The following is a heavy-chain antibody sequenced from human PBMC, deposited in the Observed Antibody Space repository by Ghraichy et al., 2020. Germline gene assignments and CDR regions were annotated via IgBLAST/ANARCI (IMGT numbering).Heavy chain of an antibody. J-gene: IGHJ4*02. CDR1: GFSFSNYA. CDR3: AKVHSSGWYQVKSGPFDY. CDR2: ISGGATTT. Sequence: GGSLRLSCAASGFSFSNYAMDWVRLAPGKGLEWVSAISGGATTTHYADSVKGRFTISRDNSKNTLYLQMNSLRSEDTALYYCAKVHSSGWYQVKSGPFDYWGQGILATVSS. D-gene: IGHD6-19*01. V-gene: IGHV3-23*01.